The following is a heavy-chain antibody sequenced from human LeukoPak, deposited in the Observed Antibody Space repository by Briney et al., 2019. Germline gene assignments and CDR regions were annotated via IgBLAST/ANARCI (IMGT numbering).Heavy chain of an antibody. CDR3: ARVVGSGWPYYFDY. Sequence: GGSLRLSCAASGSTFSNYAMSWVRQAPGKGLEWVSGISGSGDRTHYADSVKGRFTISRDNTKSTLYLQMNSLRAEDTAIYYCARVVGSGWPYYFDYWGQGTLVTVSS. V-gene: IGHV3-23*01. J-gene: IGHJ4*02. D-gene: IGHD6-19*01. CDR1: GSTFSNYA. CDR2: ISGSGDRT.